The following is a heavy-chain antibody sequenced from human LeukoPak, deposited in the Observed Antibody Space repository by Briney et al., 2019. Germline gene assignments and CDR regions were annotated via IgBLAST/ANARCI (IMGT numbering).Heavy chain of an antibody. J-gene: IGHJ4*02. D-gene: IGHD3-10*01. V-gene: IGHV3-7*01. CDR3: ARGPPYGSRSDFLDY. CDR1: GFSISSHW. Sequence: GGSLRLSCVASGFSISSHWMSWVRQAPGKGLEWVASLKEDVSARNLVDSVKGRFTISTDNAKNSLNLQMSSLRVEDTAVYYCARGPPYGSRSDFLDYWGLGTLVTVSS. CDR2: LKEDVSAR.